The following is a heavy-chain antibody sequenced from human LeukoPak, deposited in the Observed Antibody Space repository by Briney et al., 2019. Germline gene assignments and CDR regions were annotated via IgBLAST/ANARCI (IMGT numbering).Heavy chain of an antibody. J-gene: IGHJ4*02. Sequence: SVKVSCKASGGTLSSYAISWVRQAPGQGLEWMGRIIPIFGTANYAQKFQGRVTITTDESTSTAYMELSSLRSEDTAVYYCARGDIVVVPAATVPRGSMYYFDYWGQGTLVTVSS. V-gene: IGHV1-69*05. D-gene: IGHD2-2*01. CDR3: ARGDIVVVPAATVPRGSMYYFDY. CDR2: IIPIFGTA. CDR1: GGTLSSYA.